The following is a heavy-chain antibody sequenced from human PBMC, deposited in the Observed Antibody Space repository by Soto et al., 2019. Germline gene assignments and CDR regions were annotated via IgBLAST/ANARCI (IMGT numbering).Heavy chain of an antibody. Sequence: GGSLRLSCAASGFTVSSNYMSWVRQAPGKGLEWVSVIYSGGSTYYADSMKGRFTSSRHNSKKKLYLQMNSLRADDTAVYYCASIYYYYYMDVWGKGTTVTVSS. CDR1: GFTVSSNY. J-gene: IGHJ6*03. CDR2: IYSGGST. V-gene: IGHV3-53*04. CDR3: ASIYYYYYMDV.